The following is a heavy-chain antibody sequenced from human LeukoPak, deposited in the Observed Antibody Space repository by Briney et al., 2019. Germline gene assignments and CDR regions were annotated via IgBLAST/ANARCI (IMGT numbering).Heavy chain of an antibody. CDR3: ARDPTYSSSSGY. D-gene: IGHD6-6*01. V-gene: IGHV1-2*06. Sequence: ASVKVSCKASGYTFTSYYMHWVRQAPGQGLEWMGRINPNSGGTNYAQKFQGRVTMTRDTSISTAYMELSRLRSDDTAVYYCARDPTYSSSSGYWGQGTLVTVSS. CDR2: INPNSGGT. J-gene: IGHJ4*02. CDR1: GYTFTSYY.